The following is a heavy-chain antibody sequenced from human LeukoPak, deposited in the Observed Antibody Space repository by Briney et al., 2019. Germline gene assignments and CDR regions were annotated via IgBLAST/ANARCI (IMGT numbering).Heavy chain of an antibody. V-gene: IGHV1-8*01. CDR2: MSPNSGDT. CDR1: GYTFTSHD. CDR3: VRTPPNWGFDY. J-gene: IGHJ4*02. Sequence: ASVKVSCTASGYTFTSHDINWVRPATGQGLEWMGWMSPNSGDTGYAQKFQGRVTMTSDSSISTAYMELSSLRSEDTAIYYCVRTPPNWGFDYWGQGTLVTVSS. D-gene: IGHD7-27*01.